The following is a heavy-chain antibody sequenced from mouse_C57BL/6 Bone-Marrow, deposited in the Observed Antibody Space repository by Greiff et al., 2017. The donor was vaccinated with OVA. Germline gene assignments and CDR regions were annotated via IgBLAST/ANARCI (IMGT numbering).Heavy chain of an antibody. CDR3: ARRSYGYDGAWFAY. J-gene: IGHJ3*01. D-gene: IGHD2-2*01. Sequence: VKLVESDAELVKPGASVKISCKVSGYTFTDHTIHWMKQRPEQGLEWIGYIYPRDGSTKYNEKFKGKATLTADKSSSTAYMQLNSLTSEDSAVYFCARRSYGYDGAWFAYWGQGTLVTVSA. CDR1: GYTFTDHT. V-gene: IGHV1-78*01. CDR2: IYPRDGST.